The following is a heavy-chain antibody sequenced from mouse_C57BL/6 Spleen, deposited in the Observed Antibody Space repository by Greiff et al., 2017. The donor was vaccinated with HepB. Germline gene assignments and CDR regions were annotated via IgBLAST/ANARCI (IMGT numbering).Heavy chain of an antibody. V-gene: IGHV1-26*01. CDR3: ARLLRRYFDV. D-gene: IGHD1-2*01. CDR2: INPNNGGT. J-gene: IGHJ1*03. Sequence: EVQLQQSGPELVKPGASVKISCKASGYTFTDYYMNWVKQSHGKSLEWIGDINPNNGGTSYNQKFKGKATLTVDKSSSTAYMELRSLTSEDSAVYYCARLLRRYFDVWGTGTTVTVSS. CDR1: GYTFTDYY.